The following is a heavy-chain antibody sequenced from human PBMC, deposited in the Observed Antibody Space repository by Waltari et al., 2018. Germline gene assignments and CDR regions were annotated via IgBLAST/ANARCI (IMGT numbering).Heavy chain of an antibody. V-gene: IGHV4-39*01. CDR2: IYYSGST. Sequence: QLQLQESGPGLVKPSETLSLTCSVSGGSISSSNYYWDWIRQPPGKGLEWIGSIYYSGSTYYNPSLKSRVTMSVDTSKNQFSLKLSSVTAADTAMYYCARRTVPYGWGGFDYWGQGTLVTVSS. CDR1: GGSISSSNYY. J-gene: IGHJ4*02. CDR3: ARRTVPYGWGGFDY. D-gene: IGHD3-16*01.